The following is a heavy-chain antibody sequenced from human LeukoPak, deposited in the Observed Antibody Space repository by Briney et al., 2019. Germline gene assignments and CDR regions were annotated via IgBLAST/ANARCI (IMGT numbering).Heavy chain of an antibody. CDR3: AKDVLYSVAMDV. CDR2: ICDSGGIT. J-gene: IGHJ6*04. V-gene: IGHV3-23*01. CDR1: GFAFSSQA. D-gene: IGHD3-10*02. Sequence: GGSLRLSCAASGFAFSSQAMGWVRQAPGKGLEWVSVICDSGGITYSADSVRGRFTISRENSKNTLFLRMNSLRAEDTALYYCAKDVLYSVAMDVWGEGTAVTVSS.